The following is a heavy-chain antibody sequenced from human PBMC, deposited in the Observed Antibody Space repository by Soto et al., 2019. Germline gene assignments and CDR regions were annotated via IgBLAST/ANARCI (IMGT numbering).Heavy chain of an antibody. Sequence: GASVKVSCKASGYTFTSYYMHWVRQAPGQGLEWMGIINPSGGSTSYAQKFQGRVTMTRDTSTSTVYMELSSLRSEDTAVYYCARDLRDRIQLWSNTNYYYYGMDVWGQGTTVTVSS. CDR3: ARDLRDRIQLWSNTNYYYYGMDV. D-gene: IGHD5-18*01. CDR2: INPSGGST. CDR1: GYTFTSYY. V-gene: IGHV1-46*01. J-gene: IGHJ6*02.